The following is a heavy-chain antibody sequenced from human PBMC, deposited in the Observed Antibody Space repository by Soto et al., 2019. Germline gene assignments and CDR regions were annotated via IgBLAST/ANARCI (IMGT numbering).Heavy chain of an antibody. D-gene: IGHD5-18*01. Sequence: ESGGGVVQPGRSLRLSCAASGFTFSSYAIHWVRQAPGKGLEWVAVISYDGSNKYYADSVKGRFTISRDNSKNTLYLQMNSLRAEDTAVYYCARDSVDTAMVRASFDYWGQGTLVTVSS. CDR1: GFTFSSYA. V-gene: IGHV3-30-3*01. J-gene: IGHJ4*02. CDR2: ISYDGSNK. CDR3: ARDSVDTAMVRASFDY.